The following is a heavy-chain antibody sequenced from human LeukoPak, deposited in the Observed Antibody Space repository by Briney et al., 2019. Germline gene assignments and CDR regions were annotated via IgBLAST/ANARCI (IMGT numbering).Heavy chain of an antibody. CDR3: AKGYLTLNPDLRFLEWLSFDY. J-gene: IGHJ4*02. V-gene: IGHV3-23*01. CDR1: GFTFDDYG. CDR2: ISGSGGST. Sequence: GGSLRLSCAASGFTFDDYGMSWVRQAPGKGLEWVSAISGSGGSTYYADSVKGRFTISRDNSKNTLYLQMNSLRAEDTAVYYCAKGYLTLNPDLRFLEWLSFDYWGQGTLITVSS. D-gene: IGHD3-3*01.